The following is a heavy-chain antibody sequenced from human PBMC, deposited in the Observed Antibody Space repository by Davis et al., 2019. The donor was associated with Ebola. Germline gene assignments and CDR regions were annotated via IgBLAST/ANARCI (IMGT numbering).Heavy chain of an antibody. CDR3: SRDYLAAADTLYGVFNWFDP. CDR1: GYTFTGYY. J-gene: IGHJ5*02. Sequence: ASVKVSCKASGYTFTGYYMHWVRQAPGQGLEWMGWINPNSGGTNYAQKFQGRVTMTRETSISTAYMELSRLRSDDTAVYYWSRDYLAAADTLYGVFNWFDPWGQGTLVTVSS. V-gene: IGHV1-2*02. CDR2: INPNSGGT. D-gene: IGHD6-13*01.